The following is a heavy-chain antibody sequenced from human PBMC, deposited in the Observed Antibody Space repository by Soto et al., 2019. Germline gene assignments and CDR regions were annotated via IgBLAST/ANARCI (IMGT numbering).Heavy chain of an antibody. V-gene: IGHV3-23*01. CDR3: AKGRRYSHYAMDV. CDR1: GFTVSSYA. CDR2: ISGSGGST. J-gene: IGHJ6*02. Sequence: GGSLRLSCAASGFTVSSYAMSWVRQAPGKGLKWVSAISGSGGSTYYADSVKGRFTISRDNSKNTLYLQMNSLRAEDTAVYYCAKGRRYSHYAMDVWGQGTTVTVSS. D-gene: IGHD5-18*01.